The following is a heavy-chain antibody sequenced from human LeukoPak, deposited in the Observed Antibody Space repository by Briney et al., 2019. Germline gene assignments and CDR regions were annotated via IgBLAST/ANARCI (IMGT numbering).Heavy chain of an antibody. CDR3: VRLWEFDY. Sequence: PGGSLRLSCAASGFNFNDYWMTWVRQPPGKGLQWVARISQDGTETLYADSVKGRFTLSKDNADKSLCLQMNSLTTEDTAVYYCVRLWEFDYWGQGTLVTVSS. CDR1: GFNFNDYW. D-gene: IGHD1-26*01. V-gene: IGHV3-7*01. J-gene: IGHJ4*02. CDR2: ISQDGTET.